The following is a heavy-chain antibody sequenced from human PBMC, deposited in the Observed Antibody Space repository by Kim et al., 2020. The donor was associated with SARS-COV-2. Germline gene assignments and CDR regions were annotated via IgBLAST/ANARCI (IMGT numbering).Heavy chain of an antibody. CDR3: ARAGYSSSWYRTNYYYGMDV. D-gene: IGHD6-13*01. CDR2: IYPGDSDT. CDR1: GYSFTSYW. Sequence: GESLKISCKGSGYSFTSYWIGWVRQMPGKGLEWMGIIYPGDSDTRYSPSFQGQVTISADQSISTAYLQWSSLKASDTAMYYCARAGYSSSWYRTNYYYGMDVWGQGTTVTVSS. J-gene: IGHJ6*02. V-gene: IGHV5-51*01.